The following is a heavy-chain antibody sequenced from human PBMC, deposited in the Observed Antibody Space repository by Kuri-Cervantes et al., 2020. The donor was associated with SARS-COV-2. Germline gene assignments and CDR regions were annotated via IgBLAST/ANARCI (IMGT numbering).Heavy chain of an antibody. J-gene: IGHJ3*01. V-gene: IGHV3-23*01. CDR3: AKSPVDSGTYLSPAFDF. Sequence: GESLKISCAASGFTFSSYWMSWVRQAPGKGLEWVSAISGSGGSTYYADSVTGRFTISRDNSKNTLYLQMNSLRADDTAVYYCAKSPVDSGTYLSPAFDFWGQGTMVTVSS. D-gene: IGHD1-26*01. CDR1: GFTFSSYW. CDR2: ISGSGGST.